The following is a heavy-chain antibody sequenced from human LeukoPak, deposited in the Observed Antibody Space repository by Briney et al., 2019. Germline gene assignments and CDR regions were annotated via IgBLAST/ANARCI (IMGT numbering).Heavy chain of an antibody. CDR1: GFTFNSFA. CDR2: ISGSGGST. CDR3: ANESPFLDY. J-gene: IGHJ4*02. Sequence: PGGSLRLSCAASGFTFNSFAMSWVRQAPGKGLEWVSVISGSGGSTYYADSVKGRFTIPRDNSKNTLYLQMNSLRAEDTAVYYCANESPFLDYWGQGTLVTVSS. V-gene: IGHV3-23*01.